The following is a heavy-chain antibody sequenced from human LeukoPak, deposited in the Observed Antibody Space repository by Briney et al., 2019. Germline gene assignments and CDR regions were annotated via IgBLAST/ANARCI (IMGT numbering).Heavy chain of an antibody. V-gene: IGHV3-23*01. CDR2: ISGGGGIT. D-gene: IGHD6-13*01. J-gene: IGHJ4*02. CDR3: AKSLNPSYSSSWYFDY. Sequence: GGSLRLSCTASGFTFSSYAMSWVRQAPGKGLEWVSAISGGGGITYYADSVKGRFTLSRDNSKNTLYLQMNSLRAEDTAVYYCAKSLNPSYSSSWYFDYWGQGTLVTVSS. CDR1: GFTFSSYA.